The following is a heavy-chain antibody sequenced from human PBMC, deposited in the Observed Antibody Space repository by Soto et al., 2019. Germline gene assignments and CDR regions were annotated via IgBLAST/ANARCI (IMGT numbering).Heavy chain of an antibody. J-gene: IGHJ5*02. CDR1: CGSFIGYY. D-gene: IGHD3-3*01. CDR3: ARRGLQYYDFWSGSSNWFDP. CDR2: INHSGST. V-gene: IGHV4-34*01. Sequence: PSETLSLTCAVYCGSFIGYYWSWIRQPPGKGLEWIGEINHSGSTNYNPSLKSRVTISVDTSKNQFSLKLSSVTAADTAVYYCARRGLQYYDFWSGSSNWFDPWGQGTLVTVSS.